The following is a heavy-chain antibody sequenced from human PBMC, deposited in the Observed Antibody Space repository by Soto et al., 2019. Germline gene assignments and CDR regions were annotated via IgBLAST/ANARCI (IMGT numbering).Heavy chain of an antibody. D-gene: IGHD3-9*01. CDR2: IDPSDSYT. CDR1: GYSFTSYW. Sequence: GESLKISCKGSGYSFTSYWISWVRQMPGKGLEWMGRIDPSDSYTNYSPSFQGHVTISADKSISTAYLQWSSLKASDTAMYYCARHTGDILTGYYFDYWGQGTLVTVSS. V-gene: IGHV5-10-1*01. CDR3: ARHTGDILTGYYFDY. J-gene: IGHJ4*02.